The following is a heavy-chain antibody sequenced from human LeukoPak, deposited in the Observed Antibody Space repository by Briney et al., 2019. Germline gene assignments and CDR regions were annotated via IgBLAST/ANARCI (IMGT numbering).Heavy chain of an antibody. CDR2: IYYSGST. V-gene: IGHV4-39*01. CDR1: GGSISSSSYY. Sequence: PSEILSLTCTVSGGSISSSSYYWGWIRQPPGKGLEWIGNIYYSGSTYYNPSLKSRVTISVDTSKNQFALKLSSVTAADTAVYYCARHVRGTTRNYYFDYWGQGTLVTVSS. CDR3: ARHVRGTTRNYYFDY. J-gene: IGHJ4*02. D-gene: IGHD1-1*01.